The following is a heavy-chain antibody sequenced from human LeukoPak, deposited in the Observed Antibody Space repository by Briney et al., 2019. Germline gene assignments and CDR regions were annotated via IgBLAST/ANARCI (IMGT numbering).Heavy chain of an antibody. CDR3: APRTTLGIDY. J-gene: IGHJ4*02. Sequence: GGSLRLSCAASGFTFSSYGMHWVRQAPGKGLEWVAFIRYDGSDKYYADSVKGRFTISRDNSKNTLYLQMNSLRAEDTAVYYCAPRTTLGIDYWGQGTLVTVSS. D-gene: IGHD4-17*01. CDR1: GFTFSSYG. CDR2: IRYDGSDK. V-gene: IGHV3-30*02.